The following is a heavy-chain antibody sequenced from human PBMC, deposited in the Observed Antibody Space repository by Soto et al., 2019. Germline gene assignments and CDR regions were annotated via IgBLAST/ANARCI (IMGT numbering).Heavy chain of an antibody. D-gene: IGHD3-3*01. J-gene: IGHJ3*02. CDR3: ARDRVTIFGVVTQDAFDI. CDR1: GGSISSGGYY. Sequence: TSETLSLTCTVSGGSISSGGYYWSWIRQHPGKGLEWIGYIYYSGSTYYNPSLKSRVTISVDTSKNQFSLKLSSVTAADTAVYYCARDRVTIFGVVTQDAFDIWGQGTMVTVSS. CDR2: IYYSGST. V-gene: IGHV4-31*03.